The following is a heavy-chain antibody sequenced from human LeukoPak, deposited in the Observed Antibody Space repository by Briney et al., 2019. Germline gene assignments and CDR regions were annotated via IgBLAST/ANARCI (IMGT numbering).Heavy chain of an antibody. J-gene: IGHJ4*02. CDR1: GFTFSSYS. D-gene: IGHD3-10*01. V-gene: IGHV3-48*02. CDR2: ISSSSTI. Sequence: GGSLRLSCAASGFTFSSYSMNWVRQAPGKGLEWVSYISSSSTIYYADSVKGRFTISRDNAKNSLYLQMNSLRDEDTAVCYCARDLRGYWGQGTLVTVSS. CDR3: ARDLRGY.